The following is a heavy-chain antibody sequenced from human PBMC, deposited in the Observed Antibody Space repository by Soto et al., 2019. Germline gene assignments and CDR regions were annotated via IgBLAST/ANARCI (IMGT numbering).Heavy chain of an antibody. D-gene: IGHD1-26*01. CDR3: AKGKWELLRGRIVDY. J-gene: IGHJ4*02. Sequence: QVQLVESGGGVVQPGRSLRLSCAASGFTFSSFGMHWVRQAPGKGLEWEAVISYDGSNRYYADSVKGRFTISRDNSKNTLYLQMNSLRAEDTAVYYCAKGKWELLRGRIVDYWGQGTLVTVSS. CDR2: ISYDGSNR. V-gene: IGHV3-30*18. CDR1: GFTFSSFG.